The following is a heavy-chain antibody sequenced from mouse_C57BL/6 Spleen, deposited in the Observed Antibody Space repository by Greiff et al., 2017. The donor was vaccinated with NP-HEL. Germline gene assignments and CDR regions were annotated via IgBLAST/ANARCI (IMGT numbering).Heavy chain of an antibody. J-gene: IGHJ4*01. CDR1: GYSFTGYY. CDR3: ARVGYYGSSYAMDY. V-gene: IGHV1-42*01. CDR2: INPSTGGT. D-gene: IGHD1-1*01. Sequence: VQLQQSGPELVKPGASVKISCKASGYSFTGYYMNWVKQSPEKSLEWIGEINPSTGGTTYNQKFKAKATLTVDKSSSTAYMQLKSLTSEDSAVDYCARVGYYGSSYAMDYWGQGTSVTVSS.